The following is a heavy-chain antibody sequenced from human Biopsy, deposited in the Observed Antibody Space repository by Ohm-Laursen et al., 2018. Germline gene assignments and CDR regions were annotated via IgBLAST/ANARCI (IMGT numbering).Heavy chain of an antibody. Sequence: TLSLTCPVNGESSSGYFWNWIRQPPGKGLEWIGEINQSGSTKYNPSLKGRATLSADSSNSQFSLRLTSVTAADTAIYYCARGSGYFKLDVWGQGTTVTVSS. CDR3: ARGSGYFKLDV. D-gene: IGHD5-12*01. V-gene: IGHV4-34*01. CDR2: INQSGST. CDR1: GESSSGYF. J-gene: IGHJ6*02.